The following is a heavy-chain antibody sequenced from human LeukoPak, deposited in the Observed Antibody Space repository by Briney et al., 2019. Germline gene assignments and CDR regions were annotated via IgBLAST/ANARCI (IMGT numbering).Heavy chain of an antibody. CDR1: GGSIGSSIL. CDR2: IYHSGST. Sequence: PPETLSVTRAVSGGSIGSSILWSWFRQPPGKGLEWIGEIYHSGSTNYNPSLKSRVTISVDKSKNQFSLKLSSVTAADTAVYYCARDIGYCSSTRCFDYLGQGGPVTVSS. D-gene: IGHD2-2*01. J-gene: IGHJ4*02. V-gene: IGHV4-4*03. CDR3: ARDIGYCSSTRCFDY.